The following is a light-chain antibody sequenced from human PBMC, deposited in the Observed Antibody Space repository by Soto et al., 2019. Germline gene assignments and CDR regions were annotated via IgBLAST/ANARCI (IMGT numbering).Light chain of an antibody. Sequence: QSALTQPASVSGSPGQSITISCTGTSSDVGGYNLVSWYQQHPGKAPKLIIYDVSNRPSGVSNRFSGSKSGNTASLTISGLQAEDEADYYCSSHRSSSTFEWVFGAGTKLTVL. CDR3: SSHRSSSTFEWV. CDR1: SSDVGGYNL. V-gene: IGLV2-14*01. J-gene: IGLJ3*02. CDR2: DVS.